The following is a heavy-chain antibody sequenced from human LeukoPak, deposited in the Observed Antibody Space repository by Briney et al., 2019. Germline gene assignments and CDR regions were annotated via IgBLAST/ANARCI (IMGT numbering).Heavy chain of an antibody. CDR1: GFTFSSYW. V-gene: IGHV3-7*03. J-gene: IGHJ6*03. Sequence: GGSLRLSCAASGFTFSSYWMSWVRQAPGKGLEWVANIKQDGSEKYYVDSVKGRFTISRDNSKNTVYLQMNSLRADDTAVYYCAKDRQRGNYFRNYYYYMDVWGKGTTVTVSS. CDR3: AKDRQRGNYFRNYYYYMDV. CDR2: IKQDGSEK. D-gene: IGHD1-26*01.